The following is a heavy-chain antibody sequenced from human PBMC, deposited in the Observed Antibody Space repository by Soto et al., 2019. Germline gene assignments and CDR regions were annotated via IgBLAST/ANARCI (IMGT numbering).Heavy chain of an antibody. J-gene: IGHJ4*02. CDR3: TRRQYLDY. CDR2: IRNKANSYTA. CDR1: GFTFSDHY. V-gene: IGHV3-72*01. Sequence: GGSLRLSCAASGFTFSDHYMDWVRQASGKGLEWVGRIRNKANSYTAEYAASVKGRFTISRDDSKSIAYLQMDSLETEDTAVYYCTRRQYLDYWGQGILVTVSS.